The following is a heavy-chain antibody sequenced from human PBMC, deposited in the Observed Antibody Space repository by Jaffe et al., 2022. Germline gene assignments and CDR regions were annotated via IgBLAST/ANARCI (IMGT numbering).Heavy chain of an antibody. CDR2: MYHSGST. V-gene: IGHV4-38-2*01. D-gene: IGHD6-13*01. J-gene: IGHJ4*02. CDR1: GYSISSGYY. CDR3: ARLTGGGAAGLPADY. Sequence: QVQLQESGPGLVKSSETLSLTCAVSGYSISSGYYWGWIRQPPGKGLEWIGSMYHSGSTYYNPSLNSRVTISEDTSKNQFSLKLSSVTAADTAVYYCARLTGGGAAGLPADYWGQGTLVTVSS.